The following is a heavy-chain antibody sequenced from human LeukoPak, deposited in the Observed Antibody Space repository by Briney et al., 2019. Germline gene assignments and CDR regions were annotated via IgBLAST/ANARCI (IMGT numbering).Heavy chain of an antibody. CDR2: ISYDGSNK. Sequence: GGSLRLSCAASGFTFSSYGMHWVRQAPGKGLEWVAVISYDGSNKYYADSVKGRFTISRDNSKNTLYLQMNSLRAEDTAVYYCAKDPYYGDYYYFMDVWGQGTTVTVSS. CDR3: AKDPYYGDYYYFMDV. J-gene: IGHJ6*02. CDR1: GFTFSSYG. V-gene: IGHV3-30*18. D-gene: IGHD4-17*01.